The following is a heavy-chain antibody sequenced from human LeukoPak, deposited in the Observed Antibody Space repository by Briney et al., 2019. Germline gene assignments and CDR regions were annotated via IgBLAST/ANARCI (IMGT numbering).Heavy chain of an antibody. CDR2: ITNSGSTI. V-gene: IGHV3-11*01. J-gene: IGHJ4*02. D-gene: IGHD5-12*01. CDR3: AKVPRTERVATLYYFDY. Sequence: GGSLRLSCAASGFTFSDYDMSWIRQAPGKGLEWVSYITNSGSTIYFADSVKGRFTISRDNAKNSLYLQMNSLRAEDTAVYYCAKVPRTERVATLYYFDYWGQGTLVTVSS. CDR1: GFTFSDYD.